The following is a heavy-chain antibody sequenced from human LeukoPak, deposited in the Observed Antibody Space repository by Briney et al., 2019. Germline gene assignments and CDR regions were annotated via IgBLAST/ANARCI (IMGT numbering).Heavy chain of an antibody. D-gene: IGHD6-19*01. J-gene: IGHJ4*02. V-gene: IGHV3-48*04. CDR1: GFTFSSYS. CDR3: AGEAEAGTDY. CDR2: ISSSAITI. Sequence: GGSLRLSCAASGFTFSSYSMNWVRQAPGKGLEWVSYISSSAITIYYADSVKGRFTISRDNAKNSLHLQMNSLRVEDTAVYYCAGEAEAGTDYWGQGTLVTVSS.